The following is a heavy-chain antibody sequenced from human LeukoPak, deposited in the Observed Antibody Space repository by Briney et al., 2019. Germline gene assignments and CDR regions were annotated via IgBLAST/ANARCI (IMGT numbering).Heavy chain of an antibody. CDR1: GFTFSDYS. D-gene: IGHD3-9*01. V-gene: IGHV3-21*01. CDR2: ISSRSSST. CDR3: ARDVAYYDLLTGYRDDAFDI. J-gene: IGHJ3*02. Sequence: GGSLRLSCAASGFTFSDYSMNWVRQGPGKGLEWVSSISSRSSSTSYIASVKGRFTISRDNAKNSPYLQMNSLRAEDTAVYYCARDVAYYDLLTGYRDDAFDIWGQGTMVTVSS.